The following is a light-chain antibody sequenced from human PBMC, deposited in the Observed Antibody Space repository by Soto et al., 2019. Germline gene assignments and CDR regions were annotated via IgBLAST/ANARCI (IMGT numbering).Light chain of an antibody. CDR2: GDK. CDR1: SSNIGAGYD. J-gene: IGLJ1*01. V-gene: IGLV1-40*01. Sequence: QSVLTQPPSVSGAPGQRVTISCTGSSSNIGAGYDIHWYQQLPGTAPKLLIYGDKNRPSGVPDRFSGSRSGTSAFLAITGLQAEDEADYYRQSYDSSLREVFGTGTKLTVL. CDR3: QSYDSSLREV.